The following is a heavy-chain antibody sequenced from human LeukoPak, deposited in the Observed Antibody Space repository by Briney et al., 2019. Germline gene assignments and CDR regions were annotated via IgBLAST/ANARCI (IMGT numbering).Heavy chain of an antibody. Sequence: GGSLRLSCAASGFTFSDYFMSWIHQAPGKGLEWVAALLYDGNTKHYADSVKGRFTISRDISKNTFYLQMNSLTAEDTAVYYCARDHRPEIQYYYMDVWGKGTTVAVSS. CDR3: ARDHRPEIQYYYMDV. D-gene: IGHD1-14*01. V-gene: IGHV3-33*08. CDR1: GFTFSDYF. J-gene: IGHJ6*03. CDR2: LLYDGNTK.